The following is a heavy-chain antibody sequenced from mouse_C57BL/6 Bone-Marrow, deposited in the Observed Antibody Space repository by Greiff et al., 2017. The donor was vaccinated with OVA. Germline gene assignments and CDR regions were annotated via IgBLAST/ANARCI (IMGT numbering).Heavy chain of an antibody. J-gene: IGHJ1*03. Sequence: QVQLQQSGAELARPGASVKMSCKASGYTFTSYTMHWVKQRPGQGLEWIGYINPSSGYTKYNQKFKDKATLTADKSSSTAYMQLSSLTSEDSAVYYCARSYYGSSLYWYFDVWGTGTTVTVSS. CDR3: ARSYYGSSLYWYFDV. CDR2: INPSSGYT. V-gene: IGHV1-4*01. D-gene: IGHD1-1*01. CDR1: GYTFTSYT.